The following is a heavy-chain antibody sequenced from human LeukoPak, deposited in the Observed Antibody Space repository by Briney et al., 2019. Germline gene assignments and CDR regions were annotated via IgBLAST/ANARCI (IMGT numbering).Heavy chain of an antibody. CDR3: ATAQYDDYSALSIDY. V-gene: IGHV4-38-2*02. CDR1: GYSISSGYY. J-gene: IGHJ4*02. D-gene: IGHD3-3*01. CDR2: IYHSGST. Sequence: PSETLSLTCTVSGYSISSGYYWGWIRQPPGKGLEWIGSIYHSGSTYYNPSLKSRVTISVDTSKNQFSLKLTSVTAADTAIYYCATAQYDDYSALSIDYWGRGTLVTVSS.